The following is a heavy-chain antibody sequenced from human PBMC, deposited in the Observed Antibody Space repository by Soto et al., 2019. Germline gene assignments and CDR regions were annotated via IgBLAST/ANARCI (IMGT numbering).Heavy chain of an antibody. Sequence: EVQLLESGGGLVQPGGSLRLSCAASGFTFSSYAMSWVRQAPGQGLEWVSAISGSGGSTYYADSVKGRFTISRDNSKNTLYLQMNSLRAEATAVYDCAITGGAKRGGMAVWGQGTTVTVSS. D-gene: IGHD1-20*01. CDR3: AITGGAKRGGMAV. V-gene: IGHV3-23*01. J-gene: IGHJ6*02. CDR2: ISGSGGST. CDR1: GFTFSSYA.